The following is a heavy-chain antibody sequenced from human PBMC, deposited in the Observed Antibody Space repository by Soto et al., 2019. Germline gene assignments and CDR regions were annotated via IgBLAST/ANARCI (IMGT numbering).Heavy chain of an antibody. Sequence: QVQLVQSVAEVQKPGSSVKVSCKASGGTFSSYAISWVRQAPGQALEWMGGIIPIFGTANYAQKCQGRVTITADESTRTAYMELSSLRSEATAVYYCASIVATIGNWFDPWGQGTLVTVAA. V-gene: IGHV1-69*01. J-gene: IGHJ5*02. CDR1: GGTFSSYA. CDR3: ASIVATIGNWFDP. CDR2: IIPIFGTA. D-gene: IGHD5-12*01.